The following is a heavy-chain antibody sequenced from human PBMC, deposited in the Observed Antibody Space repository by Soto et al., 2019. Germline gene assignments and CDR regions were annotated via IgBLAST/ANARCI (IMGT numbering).Heavy chain of an antibody. Sequence: TGGSLRLSCAASGFTFSSYAMSWVRQAPGKGLEWVSAISGSGGSTYYADSVKGRFTISRDNSKNTLYLQMNSLRAEDTAVYYCAKDGYDFWSGLHYFDYWGQGTLVTVSS. J-gene: IGHJ4*02. CDR3: AKDGYDFWSGLHYFDY. D-gene: IGHD3-3*01. V-gene: IGHV3-23*01. CDR2: ISGSGGST. CDR1: GFTFSSYA.